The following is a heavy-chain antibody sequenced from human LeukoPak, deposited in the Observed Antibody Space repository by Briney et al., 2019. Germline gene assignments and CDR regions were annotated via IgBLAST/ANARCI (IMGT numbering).Heavy chain of an antibody. Sequence: ASVKVSCKASGYTFTGYYMHWVRQAPGQGLEWMGWINPNSGGTNYAQKFQGWVTMTRDTSISTAYMELSRLRSDDTAMYYCARALNYYGSGTTGFDPWGQGTLVTVSS. D-gene: IGHD3-10*01. CDR3: ARALNYYGSGTTGFDP. CDR2: INPNSGGT. V-gene: IGHV1-2*04. CDR1: GYTFTGYY. J-gene: IGHJ5*02.